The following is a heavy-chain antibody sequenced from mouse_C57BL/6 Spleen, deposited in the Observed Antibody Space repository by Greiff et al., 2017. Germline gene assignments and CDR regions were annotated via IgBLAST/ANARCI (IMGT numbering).Heavy chain of an antibody. D-gene: IGHD2-4*01. V-gene: IGHV1-4*01. CDR1: GYTFTSYT. J-gene: IGHJ1*03. Sequence: VMLVESGAELARPGASVKMSCKASGYTFTSYTMHWVKQRPGQGLEWIGYINPSSGYTKYNQKFKDKATLTADKSSSTAYMQLSSLTSEDSAVYYCARGVYYDYDEDWYFDVWGTGTTVTVSS. CDR3: ARGVYYDYDEDWYFDV. CDR2: INPSSGYT.